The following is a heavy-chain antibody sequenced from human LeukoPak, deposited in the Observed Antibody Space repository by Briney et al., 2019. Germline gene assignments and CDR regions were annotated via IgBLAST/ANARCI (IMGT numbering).Heavy chain of an antibody. CDR1: GGSISPYY. Sequence: SETLSLTCTVSGGSISPYYWSWIRQTPGKGLEWIGYIYYSGSTNYNPALKSRVTISVDASKNQFSLKLTSVTAADTAVYYCARGPPGGQFDPWGQGTLVTVSS. CDR2: IYYSGST. CDR3: ARGPPGGQFDP. V-gene: IGHV4-59*01. D-gene: IGHD3-10*01. J-gene: IGHJ5*02.